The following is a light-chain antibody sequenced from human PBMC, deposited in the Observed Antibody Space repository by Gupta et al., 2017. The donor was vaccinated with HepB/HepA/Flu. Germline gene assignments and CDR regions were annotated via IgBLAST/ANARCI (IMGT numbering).Light chain of an antibody. CDR2: WAS. CDR1: QSVLYSSDNKNY. CDR3: QQYYNTPRT. V-gene: IGKV4-1*01. J-gene: IGKJ4*01. Sequence: IVMTQSPDSLAVSLGERATINCKSSQSVLYSSDNKNYLAWYQQKPGQPPKLLIYWASTRESGVPDRFSGSGSGADFTLTISSLQAEDAAVYYCQQYYNTPRTFGGGTKVEIK.